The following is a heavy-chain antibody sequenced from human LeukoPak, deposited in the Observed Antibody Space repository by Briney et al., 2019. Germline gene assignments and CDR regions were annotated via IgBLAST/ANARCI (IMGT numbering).Heavy chain of an antibody. D-gene: IGHD3-3*01. CDR3: ARTTLKEYDFWSGYYTSLGAFDI. J-gene: IGHJ3*02. CDR2: IYYSGST. Sequence: SETLSLTCTVSGGSIRSYYWTWIRQPPGKGLEWIGYIYYSGSTNYNPSLKSRVTIPVDTSKNQFSLKLSSVTAADTAVYYCARTTLKEYDFWSGYYTSLGAFDIWGQGTMVTVSS. V-gene: IGHV4-59*12. CDR1: GGSIRSYY.